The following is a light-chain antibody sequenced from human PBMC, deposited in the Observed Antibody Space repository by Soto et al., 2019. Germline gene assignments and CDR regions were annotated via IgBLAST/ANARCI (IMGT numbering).Light chain of an antibody. CDR2: GAS. V-gene: IGKV1-39*01. CDR1: QSISSY. J-gene: IGKJ2*02. CDR3: QQTYNPPWT. Sequence: DLQMTQSPSSLSASVRDSVTITCRSSQSISSYLNWYQQKPGKAPTLLIYGASVLHSGVPLRFRGRGSGTDFSLTIDILQPDDFATYWCQQTYNPPWTFGQGTRLEMK.